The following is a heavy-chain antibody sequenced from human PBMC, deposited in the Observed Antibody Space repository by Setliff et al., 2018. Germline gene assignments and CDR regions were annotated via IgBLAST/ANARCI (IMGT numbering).Heavy chain of an antibody. D-gene: IGHD3-22*01. J-gene: IGHJ6*03. V-gene: IGHV1-69*05. CDR2: TIPMFGTT. CDR1: GATFSSYG. Sequence: SVKVSCKASGATFSSYGISWVRQAPGQGLEWMGGTIPMFGTTEYAQKFQGRLTIITDESTNTAFMQLSSLRSDDTAVYYCVREGVDSRSSTDYHYYMDVWGKGTTVTVSS. CDR3: VREGVDSRSSTDYHYYMDV.